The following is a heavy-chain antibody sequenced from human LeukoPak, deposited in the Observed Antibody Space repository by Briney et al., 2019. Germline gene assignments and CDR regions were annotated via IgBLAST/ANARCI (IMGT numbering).Heavy chain of an antibody. CDR1: GFTFSSYS. CDR2: ISSSSSYI. Sequence: GGSLRLSCAASGFTFSSYSMNWVRQAPGKGLEWVSSISSSSSYIYYADSVKGRFTISRDNAKNSLYLQMNSLRAEDTAVCYCARDSIVVVPAAFGMDVWGQGTTVTVSS. V-gene: IGHV3-21*01. CDR3: ARDSIVVVPAAFGMDV. D-gene: IGHD2-2*01. J-gene: IGHJ6*02.